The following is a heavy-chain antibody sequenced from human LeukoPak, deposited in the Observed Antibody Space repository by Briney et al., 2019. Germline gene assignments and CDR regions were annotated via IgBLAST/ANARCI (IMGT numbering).Heavy chain of an antibody. CDR2: ITTRSAT. J-gene: IGHJ3*02. Sequence: GGSLRLSCAASGFTFSSYSMNWVRQAPGKGLEWVSYITTRSATFHTDSVKGRFTISRDNSKNTLYLQMNSLRAEDTAVYYCAGGAQLLDAFDIWGQGTMVTVSS. CDR1: GFTFSSYS. CDR3: AGGAQLLDAFDI. V-gene: IGHV3-48*01. D-gene: IGHD2-2*01.